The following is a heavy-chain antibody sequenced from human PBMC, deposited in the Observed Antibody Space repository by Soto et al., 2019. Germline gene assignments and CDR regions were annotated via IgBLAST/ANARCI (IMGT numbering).Heavy chain of an antibody. V-gene: IGHV1-18*01. CDR1: GYTFTSYG. Sequence: GASVKVSCKASGYTFTSYGISWVRQAPGQGLEWMGWISAYNGNTNYAQKLQGRVTMTTDTSTSTAYMELRSLRSDDTAVYYCARRTYYDILTGYYPSDYYYYMDVWGKGTTVTVSS. J-gene: IGHJ6*03. CDR3: ARRTYYDILTGYYPSDYYYYMDV. CDR2: ISAYNGNT. D-gene: IGHD3-9*01.